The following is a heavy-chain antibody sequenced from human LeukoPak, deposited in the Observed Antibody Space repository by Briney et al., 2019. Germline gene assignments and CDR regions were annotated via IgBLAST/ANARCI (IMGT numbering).Heavy chain of an antibody. Sequence: ASVQVSCKASGYSFVGYGITWVRQAPGQGLEWMGGFDPEDGETIYAQKFQGRVTMTEDTSTDTAYMELSSLRSEDTAVYYCATKDFWSGYHYWGQGTLVTVSS. CDR3: ATKDFWSGYHY. V-gene: IGHV1-24*01. CDR2: FDPEDGET. D-gene: IGHD3-3*01. CDR1: GYSFVGYG. J-gene: IGHJ4*02.